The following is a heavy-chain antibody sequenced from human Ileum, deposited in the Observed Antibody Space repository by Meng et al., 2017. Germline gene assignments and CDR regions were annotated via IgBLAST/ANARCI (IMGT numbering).Heavy chain of an antibody. CDR1: GGSFSSDNYY. D-gene: IGHD3-10*01. Sequence: QVQLQESGPGLVKPSQTPSLTCSVSGGSFSSDNYYWTWFRQTPGKGLEWIGLTYYNGSPFYNPSLRSRVTISVDTSKDQFSLKLTSVTAADTAVYYCARERRHYYGSGSFDYWGQGILVTVSS. J-gene: IGHJ4*02. V-gene: IGHV4-30-4*01. CDR3: ARERRHYYGSGSFDY. CDR2: TYYNGSP.